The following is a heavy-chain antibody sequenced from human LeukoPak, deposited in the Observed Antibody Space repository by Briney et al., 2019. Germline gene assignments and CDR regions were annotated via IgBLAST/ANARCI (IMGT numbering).Heavy chain of an antibody. V-gene: IGHV3-7*05. D-gene: IGHD2-8*01. CDR2: IKQDGSEK. Sequence: PGGSLRPSCAASGFTFSNYWMSWVRQAPGKGLEWVANIKQDGSEKDYVDSVKGRFTISRDNAKNSLYLQMDSLRAEDTAVYYCARDNGDWGQGTLVTVSS. CDR3: ARDNGD. J-gene: IGHJ4*02. CDR1: GFTFSNYW.